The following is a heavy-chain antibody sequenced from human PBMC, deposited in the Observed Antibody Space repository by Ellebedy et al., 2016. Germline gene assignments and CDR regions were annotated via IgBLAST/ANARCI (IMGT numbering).Heavy chain of an antibody. Sequence: GESLKISCAGSAFTFSNLPMSWVRQPPGKGLEWVAVFSYDGSNKYYTDSVKGRFTISRDNSKNTLYLQMKSLRAEDTAMYFCAKAHSGSTSDTHFGMDVWGQGTTVTVSS. V-gene: IGHV3-30*18. CDR2: FSYDGSNK. CDR1: AFTFSNLP. D-gene: IGHD1-26*01. J-gene: IGHJ6*02. CDR3: AKAHSGSTSDTHFGMDV.